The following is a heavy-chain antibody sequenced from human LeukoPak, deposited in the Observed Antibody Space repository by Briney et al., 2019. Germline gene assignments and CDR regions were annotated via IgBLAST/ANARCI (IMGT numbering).Heavy chain of an antibody. J-gene: IGHJ4*02. CDR3: ARMVRRLERLKIGRDSDYATRYYFDY. CDR1: GASISGSGYY. V-gene: IGHV4-39*01. CDR2: IYYSGST. D-gene: IGHD4-11*01. Sequence: SETLSLTCAVSGASISGSGYYWGWIRQPPGKGLEWIGNIYYSGSTYYNASLQSRVTISIDTSKNQFSLKLSSVTAADTAVYYCARMVRRLERLKIGRDSDYATRYYFDYWGQGTLVTVSS.